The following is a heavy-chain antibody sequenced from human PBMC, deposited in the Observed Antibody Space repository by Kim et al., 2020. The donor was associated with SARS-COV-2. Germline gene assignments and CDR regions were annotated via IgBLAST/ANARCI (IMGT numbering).Heavy chain of an antibody. D-gene: IGHD2-21*02. CDR3: ARACGGDCYHDY. CDR1: GGSISSYY. CDR2: IYYSGST. J-gene: IGHJ4*02. Sequence: SETLSLTCTVSGGSISSYYWSWIRQPPGKGLEWIGYIYYSGSTNYNPSLKSRVTISVDTSKNQFSLKLSSVTAADTAVYYCARACGGDCYHDYWGQGTLVTVSS. V-gene: IGHV4-59*13.